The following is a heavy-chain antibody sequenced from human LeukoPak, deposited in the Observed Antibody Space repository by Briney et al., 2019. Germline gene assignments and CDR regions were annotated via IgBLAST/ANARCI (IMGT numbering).Heavy chain of an antibody. D-gene: IGHD5-18*01. CDR2: INSDGGST. V-gene: IGHV3-74*01. J-gene: IGHJ4*02. CDR1: GFTFSNYW. CDR3: ARDEYSYGYLGY. Sequence: GGSLRLSCAASGFTFSNYWMYWVRQAPGKGLVWVSRINSDGGSTSYADSVKGRFTISRDNAKNTLYLQMNSLRAEDTAVYYCARDEYSYGYLGYWGQGTLVTVSS.